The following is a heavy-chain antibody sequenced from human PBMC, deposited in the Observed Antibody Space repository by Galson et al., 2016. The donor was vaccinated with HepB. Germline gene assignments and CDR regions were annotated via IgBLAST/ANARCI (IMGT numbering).Heavy chain of an antibody. CDR2: IYSGGST. CDR3: ARGGGPAAAV. V-gene: IGHV3-66*01. CDR1: GSTVSNNY. J-gene: IGHJ4*02. D-gene: IGHD6-13*01. Sequence: SLRLSCAASGSTVSNNYMRWVRQAPGKGLEWVSLIYSGGSTYYADSVKGRFTISRDNSKNTLYLQMNSLRDEDTAVYYCARGGGPAAAVWGQGTLVTVSS.